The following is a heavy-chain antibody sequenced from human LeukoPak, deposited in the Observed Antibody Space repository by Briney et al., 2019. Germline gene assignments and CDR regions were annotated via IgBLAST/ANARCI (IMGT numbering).Heavy chain of an antibody. Sequence: SETLSLTCTVSGGSISSSTYYWGWIRQPPGRGLEWVGSIDYSGSTYYNTSLKSRVTISADTSKNQFSLKLSSVTAADTAVYYCASRPSGSLFDYWGQGTLVTVSS. CDR3: ASRPSGSLFDY. CDR1: GGSISSSTYY. J-gene: IGHJ4*02. V-gene: IGHV4-39*01. CDR2: IDYSGST. D-gene: IGHD1-26*01.